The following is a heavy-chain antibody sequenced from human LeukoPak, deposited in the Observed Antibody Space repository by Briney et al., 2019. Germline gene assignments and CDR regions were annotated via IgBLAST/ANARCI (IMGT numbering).Heavy chain of an antibody. J-gene: IGHJ3*02. Sequence: GGSLRFSCAASGFTFSNAWMSWVRQAPGKGLVWVSRINSDGSSTTYADSVKGRFTISRDNAKNTLYLQMSSLRAEDTAVYYCARDTQWLVLYAFDIWGQGTMVTVSS. CDR2: INSDGSST. CDR3: ARDTQWLVLYAFDI. D-gene: IGHD6-19*01. CDR1: GFTFSNAW. V-gene: IGHV3-74*01.